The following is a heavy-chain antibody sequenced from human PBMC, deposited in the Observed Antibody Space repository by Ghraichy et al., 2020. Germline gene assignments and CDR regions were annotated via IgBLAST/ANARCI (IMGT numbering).Heavy chain of an antibody. CDR1: GFTVSSNY. CDR3: AREQPDYGDHPGYFDY. J-gene: IGHJ4*02. D-gene: IGHD4-17*01. V-gene: IGHV3-53*04. Sequence: GGSLRLSCAASGFTVSSNYMSWVRQAPGKGLEWVSVIYSGGSTYYADSVKGRFTISRHNSKNTLYLQMNSLRAEDTAVYYCAREQPDYGDHPGYFDYWGQGTLVTVSS. CDR2: IYSGGST.